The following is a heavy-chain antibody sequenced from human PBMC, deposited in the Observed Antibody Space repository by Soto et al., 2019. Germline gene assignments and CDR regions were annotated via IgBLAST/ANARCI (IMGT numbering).Heavy chain of an antibody. J-gene: IGHJ5*02. Sequence: ASVKVSCKASGYTFTSYGISWVRQAPGQRLEWMGWINTYNGNTNHAQKLQGRVTMTTDTSTSTAYMELRSLRSDDTAVYYCARGVGSGTYYNQYNWFDPWGQGTLVTVS. CDR1: GYTFTSYG. CDR2: INTYNGNT. V-gene: IGHV1-18*01. D-gene: IGHD3-10*01. CDR3: ARGVGSGTYYNQYNWFDP.